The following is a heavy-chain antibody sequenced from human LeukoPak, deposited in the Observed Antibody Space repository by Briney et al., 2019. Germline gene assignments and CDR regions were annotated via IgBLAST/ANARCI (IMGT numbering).Heavy chain of an antibody. CDR1: GFTFSRAW. V-gene: IGHV3-7*01. CDR2: IEPDARGK. Sequence: GGSLRLSCTASGFTFSRAWMAWIREAPGKGLEWVANIEPDARGKYYVDIVKGRFTVSRDNIKNTVSLQMNSLRIEDTAVYYCARVEIRADFDFWGQGVLVTVSS. J-gene: IGHJ4*02. CDR3: ARVEIRADFDF.